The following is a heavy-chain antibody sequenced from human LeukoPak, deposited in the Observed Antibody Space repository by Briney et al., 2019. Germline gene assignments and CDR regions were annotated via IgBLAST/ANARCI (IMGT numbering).Heavy chain of an antibody. D-gene: IGHD1-26*01. CDR2: IYYSGST. J-gene: IGHJ4*02. CDR3: ARDPVGANDYVDY. CDR1: GGSVSSDSYY. V-gene: IGHV4-61*01. Sequence: SETLSLTCTVSGGSVSSDSYYWSWIRQPPGKGLEWLGYIYYSGSTNYNPSLKSRVTISVDTSKNQFSLKLSSVTAADTAVYYCARDPVGANDYVDYWGQGTLVTVSS.